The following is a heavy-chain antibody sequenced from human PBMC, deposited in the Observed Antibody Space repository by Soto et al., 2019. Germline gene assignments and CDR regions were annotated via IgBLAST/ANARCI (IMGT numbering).Heavy chain of an antibody. Sequence: PGGSLRLSCSASGFTFSSYAMHWVRQAPGKGLEYVSAISSNGGSTYYADSVKGRFTISRDNSKNTLYLQMSSLRAEDTAMYYCVKGVGQLVRVNWFDPWGQGTLVTVSS. CDR3: VKGVGQLVRVNWFDP. CDR2: ISSNGGST. CDR1: GFTFSSYA. J-gene: IGHJ5*02. V-gene: IGHV3-64D*06. D-gene: IGHD6-6*01.